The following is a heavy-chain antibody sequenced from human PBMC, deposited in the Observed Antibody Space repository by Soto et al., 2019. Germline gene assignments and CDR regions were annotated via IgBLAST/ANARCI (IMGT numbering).Heavy chain of an antibody. CDR1: GCTFRDHY. CDR2: IRTSGSTI. Sequence: SMRLPCAVSGCTFRDHYIRCIRKAPGKGLEWVSYIRTSGSTIYYADSVKGRFTISRDNAKNSLYLQMNSLRADYTAVYYCARFGPPLDYWGQGTLGTGSS. D-gene: IGHD3-10*01. J-gene: IGHJ4*02. V-gene: IGHV3-11*01. CDR3: ARFGPPLDY.